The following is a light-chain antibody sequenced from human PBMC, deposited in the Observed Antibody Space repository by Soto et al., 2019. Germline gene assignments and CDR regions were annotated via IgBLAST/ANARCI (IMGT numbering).Light chain of an antibody. V-gene: IGKV3-15*01. CDR3: QQRNIWPPVT. CDR1: QPVSDK. J-gene: IGKJ5*01. CDR2: GAS. Sequence: EVVMTQSPANLSLSPGAGATLSCWASQPVSDKLAWYQQKPGQAPRLLIYGASARALGIPARFSGSGSGTEFTLTINSLQTEDFAVYYCQQRNIWPPVTFGQGTRLEIK.